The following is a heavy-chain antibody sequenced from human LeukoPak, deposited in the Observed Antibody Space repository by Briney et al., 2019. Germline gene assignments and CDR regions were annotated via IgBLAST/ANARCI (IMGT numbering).Heavy chain of an antibody. CDR3: AKASMIVVAPNDAFDI. Sequence: GRSLRLSCAASGFTFSSYGMHWVRQAPGKGLEWVAVISYDGSNKCYADSVKGRFTISRDNSKNTLYLQMNSLRAEDTAVYYCAKASMIVVAPNDAFDIWGQGTMVTVSS. D-gene: IGHD3-22*01. CDR1: GFTFSSYG. V-gene: IGHV3-30*18. CDR2: ISYDGSNK. J-gene: IGHJ3*02.